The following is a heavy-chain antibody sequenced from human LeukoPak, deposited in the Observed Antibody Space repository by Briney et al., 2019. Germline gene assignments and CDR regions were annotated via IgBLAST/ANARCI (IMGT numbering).Heavy chain of an antibody. J-gene: IGHJ4*02. CDR1: GFTFSSYA. V-gene: IGHV3-23*01. CDR2: ISGSGGST. CDR3: AKLIGQEGATGDY. Sequence: GGSLRLSCAASGFTFSSYAMSWVRQAPGKGLEWVSGISGSGGSTYYADPVKGRFTNSRDNSKNTLYLQMNSLRAEDTAVYYCAKLIGQEGATGDYWGQGTLVTVSS. D-gene: IGHD1-14*01.